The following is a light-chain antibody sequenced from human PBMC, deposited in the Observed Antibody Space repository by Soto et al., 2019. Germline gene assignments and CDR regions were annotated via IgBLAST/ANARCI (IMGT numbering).Light chain of an antibody. V-gene: IGLV2-14*01. Sequence: QSVLTQPASVSGSPGQSITISCTGTSSDVGGYNYVSWYQQHPGKAPKLMIYDVSNRPSGVSNRSSGSKSGNTASLTISGLQSEDEADYYCSSYTSSSHVVFGGGTKLTVL. CDR2: DVS. CDR3: SSYTSSSHVV. CDR1: SSDVGGYNY. J-gene: IGLJ2*01.